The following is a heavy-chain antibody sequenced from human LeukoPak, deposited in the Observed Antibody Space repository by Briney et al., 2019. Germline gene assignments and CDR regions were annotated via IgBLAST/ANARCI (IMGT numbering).Heavy chain of an antibody. V-gene: IGHV4-59*08. CDR3: ASHHGRGEAFDY. D-gene: IGHD3-10*01. Sequence: PSETLSLTCTVSGASISDYYWSWIRQPPGKRLEGIAYMYYSGIPDYSRSLKSRVTMSADKSNNQVYLTLTSVTAADTAVYYCASHHGRGEAFDYWGRGTLVTVSS. J-gene: IGHJ4*02. CDR1: GASISDYY. CDR2: MYYSGIP.